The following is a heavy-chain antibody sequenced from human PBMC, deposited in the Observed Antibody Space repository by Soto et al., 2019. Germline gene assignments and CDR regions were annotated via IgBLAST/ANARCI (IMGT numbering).Heavy chain of an antibody. CDR1: GGSISSSSYY. Sequence: PSETPSLTCTVSGGSISSSSYYWGWILHPPGKGLEWIGSIYYSGSTYYNPSLKSRVTISVDTSKNQFSLKLSSVTAADTAVHYCARQREVRNYDFWSGPSPFHPTGAFDYWGQGTLVTVSS. CDR2: IYYSGST. D-gene: IGHD3-3*01. V-gene: IGHV4-39*01. J-gene: IGHJ4*02. CDR3: ARQREVRNYDFWSGPSPFHPTGAFDY.